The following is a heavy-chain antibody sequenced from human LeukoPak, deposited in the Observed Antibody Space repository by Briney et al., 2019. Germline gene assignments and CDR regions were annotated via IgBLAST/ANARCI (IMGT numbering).Heavy chain of an antibody. CDR1: GGSIRSPNW. V-gene: IGHV4/OR15-8*02. D-gene: IGHD1-26*01. CDR2: ISLSGQT. J-gene: IGHJ4*02. Sequence: PSETLSLTSGVSGGSIRSPNWWSWVRQPPGQGLEWIGEISLSGQTNYSPSLNGRVTMSLDESRNQLSLNLTSVTAADTAIYYCSRESGAFCPFLYWGQGTLVIVPP. CDR3: SRESGAFCPFLY.